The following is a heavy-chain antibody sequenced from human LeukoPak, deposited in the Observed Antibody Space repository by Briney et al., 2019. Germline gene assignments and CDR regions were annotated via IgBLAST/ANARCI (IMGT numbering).Heavy chain of an antibody. J-gene: IGHJ4*02. V-gene: IGHV3-21*01. CDR1: GFTFSSYS. CDR3: ATPSTVTTFPPN. CDR2: ISSSSSYI. D-gene: IGHD4-17*01. Sequence: GGSLRLSCAASGFTFSSYSMNWVRQAPGKGLEWVSSISSSSSYIYYADSVKGRFTISRDNAKNSLYLQMNSLRAEDTAVYYCATPSTVTTFPPNWGQGTLVTVSS.